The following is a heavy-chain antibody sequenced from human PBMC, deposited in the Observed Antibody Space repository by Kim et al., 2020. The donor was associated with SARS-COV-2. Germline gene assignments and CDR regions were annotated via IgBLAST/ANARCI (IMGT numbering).Heavy chain of an antibody. J-gene: IGHJ5*02. D-gene: IGHD1-20*01. V-gene: IGHV3-11*01. Sequence: ADSVKGRFTISRDDAKNSLYLQMNSLRAEDTAVYYCARGRGYNWNDWFDPWGQGTLVTVSS. CDR3: ARGRGYNWNDWFDP.